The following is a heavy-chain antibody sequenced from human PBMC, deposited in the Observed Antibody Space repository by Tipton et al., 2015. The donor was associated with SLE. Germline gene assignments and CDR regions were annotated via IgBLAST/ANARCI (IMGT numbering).Heavy chain of an antibody. Sequence: TLSLTCTVSGGSISSYYWGWIRQPPGKGLEWIGSIYYSGSTYYNPSLKSRVTISVDTSKNQFSLKLSSVTAADTAVYYCVGGVTGTVAEQWGLGTLVIVSS. CDR1: GGSISSYY. CDR3: VGGVTGTVAEQ. V-gene: IGHV4-39*01. CDR2: IYYSGST. D-gene: IGHD1-7*01. J-gene: IGHJ1*01.